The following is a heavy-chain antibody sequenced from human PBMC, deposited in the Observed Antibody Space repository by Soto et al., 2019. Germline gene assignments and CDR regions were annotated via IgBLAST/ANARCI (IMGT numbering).Heavy chain of an antibody. CDR1: GFTFSSYA. CDR3: AKMGDSSGYDYFDY. J-gene: IGHJ4*02. CDR2: ISSSGGNT. Sequence: EVQLLESGGDLVQPGGSLRLSCAASGFTFSSYAVSWVRQAPGKGLEWVSAISSSGGNTYFADSVKGRFTISRDNSKSTLYLQINSLRAEDTAVYFCAKMGDSSGYDYFDYWGQGTLVTVSS. V-gene: IGHV3-23*01. D-gene: IGHD3-22*01.